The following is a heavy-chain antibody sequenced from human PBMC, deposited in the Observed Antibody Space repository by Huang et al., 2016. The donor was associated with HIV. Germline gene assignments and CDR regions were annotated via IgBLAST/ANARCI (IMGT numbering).Heavy chain of an antibody. J-gene: IGHJ4*02. Sequence: QVQLQESGPGLVKPSQTLSLICSVSGDSLTSSMNYYWTWVRQPAGQGLEYVGLIYATGTTDYNPSLKTRVSIALDTSKNQFSLRLTSMTAADTAVYYCARATYRDFEYSFDFWGQGILVTVSS. D-gene: IGHD2-21*01. CDR1: GDSLTSSMNYY. CDR2: IYATGTT. V-gene: IGHV4-61*09. CDR3: ARATYRDFEYSFDF.